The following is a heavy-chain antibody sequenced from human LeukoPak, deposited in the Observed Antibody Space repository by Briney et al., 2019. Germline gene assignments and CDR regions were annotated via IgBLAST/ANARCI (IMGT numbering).Heavy chain of an antibody. CDR2: IIPIFGTA. CDR3: ARGFLAPGLSGWYYVFDY. J-gene: IGHJ4*02. D-gene: IGHD6-19*01. CDR1: GGTFSSYA. V-gene: IGHV1-69*05. Sequence: SVKVSCKASGGTFSSYAISWVRQAPGQGLEWMGRIIPIFGTANCAQKFQGRVTITTDESTSTAYMELSSLRSEDTVVYYCARGFLAPGLSGWYYVFDYWGQGTLVTVSS.